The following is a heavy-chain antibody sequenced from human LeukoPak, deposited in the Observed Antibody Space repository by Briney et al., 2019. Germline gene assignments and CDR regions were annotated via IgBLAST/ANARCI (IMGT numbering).Heavy chain of an antibody. V-gene: IGHV3-74*01. CDR2: IESDGSST. Sequence: PGGSLRLSCAASGFTFRTYWMNWVRQAPGKGLVWVSRIESDGSSTSYADSVKGRFTISRDNAANTLYLQMNSLRAEDTAVYYRVRGSWSAAGTSIDYWGQGTLVTVSS. D-gene: IGHD6-13*01. CDR1: GFTFRTYW. CDR3: VRGSWSAAGTSIDY. J-gene: IGHJ4*02.